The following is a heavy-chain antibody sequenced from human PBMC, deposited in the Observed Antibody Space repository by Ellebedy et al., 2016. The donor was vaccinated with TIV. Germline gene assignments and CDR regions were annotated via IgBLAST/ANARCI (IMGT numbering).Heavy chain of an antibody. J-gene: IGHJ6*02. D-gene: IGHD2-21*02. CDR1: GYIFTGYF. CDR2: INPYSGGT. Sequence: AASVKVSCKTSGYIFTGYFMHWVRQAPGQGLEWMGWINPYSGGTNVVQKLQGRVTMTRDRSISTAYMELSRLTSDDTATYYCARVAYCGGDCFSQYYYGLDVWGQGSTVTVSS. CDR3: ARVAYCGGDCFSQYYYGLDV. V-gene: IGHV1-2*02.